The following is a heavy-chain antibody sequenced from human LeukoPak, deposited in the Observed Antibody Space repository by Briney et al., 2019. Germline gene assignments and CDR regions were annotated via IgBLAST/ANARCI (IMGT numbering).Heavy chain of an antibody. V-gene: IGHV3-20*04. CDR3: ARATSSSGYYYYYMDV. J-gene: IGHJ6*03. Sequence: GGSLRLSCAASGFTFDDYGMSWVRQAPGKGLEWVSGITWNGGSTGYADSVKGRFTISRDNAKNSLYLQMNSLRDEDTALYYCARATSSSGYYYYYMDVWGKRTTVTVSS. CDR2: ITWNGGST. CDR1: GFTFDDYG. D-gene: IGHD6-6*01.